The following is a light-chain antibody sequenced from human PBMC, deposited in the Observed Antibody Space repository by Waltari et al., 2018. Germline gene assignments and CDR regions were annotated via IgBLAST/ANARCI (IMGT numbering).Light chain of an antibody. CDR1: QSVLFSSNNKNY. J-gene: IGKJ4*01. Sequence: DIVMTQSPDSLAVSLGAWATITCKSSQSVLFSSNNKNYLAWYQQKPGQPPKLLIYWASTRESGVPDRFSGSGSGTDFTLTISSLQAEDVAVYYCQQYYSTPQTFGGGTKVEIK. CDR2: WAS. CDR3: QQYYSTPQT. V-gene: IGKV4-1*01.